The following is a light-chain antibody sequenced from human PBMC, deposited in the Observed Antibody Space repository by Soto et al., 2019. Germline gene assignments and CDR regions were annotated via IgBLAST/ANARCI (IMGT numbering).Light chain of an antibody. Sequence: QSALTQPASVSGSPGQSITISCTGTSSDVGGYNYVSWYQQHPGKAPKLMIYDVSNRPSGISNRFSGSKSGNTASLTIFGLKADDAADYYCTSYTSSSTVLFGGGTQLTVL. CDR1: SSDVGGYNY. V-gene: IGLV2-14*01. CDR3: TSYTSSSTVL. CDR2: DVS. J-gene: IGLJ3*02.